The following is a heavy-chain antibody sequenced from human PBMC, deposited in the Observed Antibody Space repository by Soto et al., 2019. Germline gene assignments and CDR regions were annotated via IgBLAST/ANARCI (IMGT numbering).Heavy chain of an antibody. CDR1: SDSMNSGGYY. CDR2: IYSNGDT. J-gene: IGHJ6*02. CDR3: ARRGGSSSGYYYYAMDV. Sequence: SETLSLTCSVSSDSMNSGGYYWSWIRQHPGKGLEWIGYIYSNGDTYYNPSLKSRVTISVDTSKNQFSLNLTSVTAADTAVYYCARRGGSSSGYYYYAMDVWGQGTTVT. D-gene: IGHD6-6*01. V-gene: IGHV4-31*03.